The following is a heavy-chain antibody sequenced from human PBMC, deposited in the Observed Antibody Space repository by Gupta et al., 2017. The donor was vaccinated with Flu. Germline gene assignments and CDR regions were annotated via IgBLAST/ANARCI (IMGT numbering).Heavy chain of an antibody. V-gene: IGHV4-59*01. Sequence: QVQLQESGPGLVKPSETLSLTCTVSGGSISSYYWSWIRQPPGKGLEWIGYTYYSGSTNYNPSLKSRVTISVDTSKNQFSLKLSSVTAADTAVYYCARGVHYGDYLVDYFDYWGQGTLVTVSS. CDR2: TYYSGST. CDR3: ARGVHYGDYLVDYFDY. CDR1: GGSISSYY. J-gene: IGHJ4*02. D-gene: IGHD4-17*01.